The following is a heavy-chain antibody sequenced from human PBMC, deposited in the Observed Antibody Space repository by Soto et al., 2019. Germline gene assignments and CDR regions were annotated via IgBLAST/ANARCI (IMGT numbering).Heavy chain of an antibody. D-gene: IGHD6-19*01. Sequence: QLQLQESGPGLVKPSETLSLTCTVSGGSISSSSYYWGWIRQPPGKGLEWIGSIYYSGSTYYNPYLKRRVTSSVDTSKNQFSRELSSVTAADTAVYDCATVWLRPGGWFDPWGQGTLVTVSS. CDR2: IYYSGST. CDR1: GGSISSSSYY. CDR3: ATVWLRPGGWFDP. V-gene: IGHV4-39*01. J-gene: IGHJ5*02.